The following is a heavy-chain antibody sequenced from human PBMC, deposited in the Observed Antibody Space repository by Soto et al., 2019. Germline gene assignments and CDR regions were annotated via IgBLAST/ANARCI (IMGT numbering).Heavy chain of an antibody. CDR2: LNGSGGNK. CDR1: GFIFSSYA. V-gene: IGHV3-23*01. D-gene: IGHD2-2*01. CDR3: VKAFSSSWPNNCFDP. Sequence: GGSLRLSCAASGFIFSSYAMSWVRQAPGKGLEWVSGLNGSGGNKYYADSVKGRFTISRDNSKNTLYLQMNSLRAEDTAVYYCVKAFSSSWPNNCFDPWGQGTLVTVSS. J-gene: IGHJ5*02.